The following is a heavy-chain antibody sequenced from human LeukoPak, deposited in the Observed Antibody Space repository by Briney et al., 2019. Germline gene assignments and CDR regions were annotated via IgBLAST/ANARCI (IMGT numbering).Heavy chain of an antibody. CDR1: GFTFSSYG. CDR3: AKSRGNFWSGYDY. D-gene: IGHD3-3*01. J-gene: IGHJ4*02. Sequence: GGSLRLSCAASGFTFSSYGMHWVRQAPGKGLEWVAVISYDGSNKYYADSVKGRFTISRDNSKNTLYLQMNSLRAEDTAVYYCAKSRGNFWSGYDYWGQGTLVTVSS. V-gene: IGHV3-30*18. CDR2: ISYDGSNK.